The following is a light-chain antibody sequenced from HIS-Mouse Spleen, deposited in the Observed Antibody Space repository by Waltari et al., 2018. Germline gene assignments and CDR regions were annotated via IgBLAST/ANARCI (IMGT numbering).Light chain of an antibody. Sequence: DIQMTQSPSTLSASVGDRVTITVRASQSISSWLAWYQQKPGKAPKLLIYKASSLESGVPSRFSGSGSGTEFTLTISSLQPDDFATYYCQQYNSYSWTFGQGTKVEIK. J-gene: IGKJ1*01. CDR1: QSISSW. V-gene: IGKV1-5*03. CDR3: QQYNSYSWT. CDR2: KAS.